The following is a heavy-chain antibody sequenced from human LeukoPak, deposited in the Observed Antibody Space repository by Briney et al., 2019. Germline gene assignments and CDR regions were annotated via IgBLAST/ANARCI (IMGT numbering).Heavy chain of an antibody. CDR1: GFTLSRYW. CDR2: INEDGGER. J-gene: IGHJ4*02. Sequence: GGSLRLSCAASGFTLSRYWMSWVRQAPGKGLEWVANINEDGGERHYVDTVKGRFTISRDNAKNTLYLQMDSLRAEDTAMYYCARGTGSYYSLGYWGQGTLVTVSS. CDR3: ARGTGSYYSLGY. V-gene: IGHV3-7*01. D-gene: IGHD1-26*01.